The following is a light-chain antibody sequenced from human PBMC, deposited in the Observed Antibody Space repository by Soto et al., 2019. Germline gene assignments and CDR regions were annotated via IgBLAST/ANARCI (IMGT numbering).Light chain of an antibody. CDR1: SSDVGGYNY. CDR2: EVT. V-gene: IGLV2-14*01. J-gene: IGLJ3*02. CDR3: KSRTTRNTLV. Sequence: QAVLTQPACVSGSPGQSITISCTGTSSDVGGYNYVSWYQQHPGKAPKLIIYEVTHRPSGVSSRFYGSRSGNTASLTISGLQAEDGADYYCKSRTTRNTLVFGGGTKVTV.